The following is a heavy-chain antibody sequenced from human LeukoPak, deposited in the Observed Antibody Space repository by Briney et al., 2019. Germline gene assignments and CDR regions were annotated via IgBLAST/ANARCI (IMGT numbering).Heavy chain of an antibody. CDR2: IYPGDSDT. J-gene: IGHJ6*04. CDR1: GYSFTSYW. Sequence: GAPLQISCKGSGYSFTSYWIGWVRQMPGQGLECMGIIYPGDSDTRYSPSFQGQVTISADKSISTAYLQWSSLKASDTAMYYCARHHGSGRLYDRSMDVWGKGTTVTVSS. CDR3: ARHHGSGRLYDRSMDV. V-gene: IGHV5-51*01. D-gene: IGHD3-10*01.